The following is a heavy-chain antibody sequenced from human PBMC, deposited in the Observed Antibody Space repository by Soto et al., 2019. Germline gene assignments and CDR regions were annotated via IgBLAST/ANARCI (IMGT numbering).Heavy chain of an antibody. Sequence: SETLSLTCTITDDSSSNYKWSWIRQPPGRRLEKIGYIDSNGGTSYNPSLQSRVTISIDTSTKQFFLKLSSVTAVVTAVYYCVRHGIGRVHALVDAWGQGTTLTVSS. CDR3: VRHGIGRVHALVDA. J-gene: IGHJ6*02. CDR1: DDSSSNYK. D-gene: IGHD1-1*01. V-gene: IGHV4-59*08. CDR2: IDSNGGT.